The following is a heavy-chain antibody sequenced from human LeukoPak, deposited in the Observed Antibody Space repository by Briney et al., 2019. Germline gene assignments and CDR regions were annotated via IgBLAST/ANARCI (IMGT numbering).Heavy chain of an antibody. Sequence: GGSLRLSCAASGFTVSSNYMSWVRQAPGKGLEWVAVIYSGGSTYYSDSLTGRFTISRDNSKNTLYLQMNSLRAEDTAVYYCAGGYSSGWFPQWGQGTLVTVSS. V-gene: IGHV3-53*01. CDR3: AGGYSSGWFPQ. D-gene: IGHD6-19*01. CDR2: IYSGGST. J-gene: IGHJ4*02. CDR1: GFTVSSNY.